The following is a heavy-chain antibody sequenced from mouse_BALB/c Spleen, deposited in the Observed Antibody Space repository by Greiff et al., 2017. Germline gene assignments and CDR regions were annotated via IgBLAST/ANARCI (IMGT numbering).Heavy chain of an antibody. CDR1: GYSITSGYY. J-gene: IGHJ1*01. CDR2: ISYDGSN. Sequence: EVKLQESGPGLVKPSQSLSLTCSVTGYSITSGYYWNWIRQFPGNKLEWMGYISYDGSNNYNPSLKNRISITRDTSKNQFFLKLNSVTTEDTATYYCARANRDWYFDVWGAGTTVTVSS. V-gene: IGHV3-6*02. D-gene: IGHD4-1*01. CDR3: ARANRDWYFDV.